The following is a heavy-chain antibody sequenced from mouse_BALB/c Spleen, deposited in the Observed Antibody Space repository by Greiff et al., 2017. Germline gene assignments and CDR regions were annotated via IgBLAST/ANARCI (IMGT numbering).Heavy chain of an antibody. CDR1: GFDFSRYW. Sequence: EVKVIESGGGLVQPGGSLKLSCAASGFDFSRYWMSWVRQAPGKGLEWIGEINPDSSTINYTPSLKDKFIISRDNAKNTLYLQMSKVRSEDTALYYCARADGWGAWFAYWGQGTLVTVSA. D-gene: IGHD2-3*01. CDR3: ARADGWGAWFAY. CDR2: INPDSSTI. J-gene: IGHJ3*01. V-gene: IGHV4-1*02.